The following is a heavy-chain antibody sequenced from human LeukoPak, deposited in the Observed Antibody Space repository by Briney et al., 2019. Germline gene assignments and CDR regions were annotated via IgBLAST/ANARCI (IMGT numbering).Heavy chain of an antibody. CDR1: GYSLTNYW. J-gene: IGHJ4*02. V-gene: IGHV5-51*01. D-gene: IGHD2-8*01. CDR3: ARRGSVREFDY. Sequence: GESLKISCKGSGYSLTNYWIAWVRQMPGKGLEWMGTIYPGDSDTRYSPSLQGQVTISADKSNSTAYVQWKSLKASDTAVYYCARRGSVREFDYWGQGTLVTVSP. CDR2: IYPGDSDT.